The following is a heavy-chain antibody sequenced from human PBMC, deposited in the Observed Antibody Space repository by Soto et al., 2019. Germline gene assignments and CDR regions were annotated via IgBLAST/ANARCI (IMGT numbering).Heavy chain of an antibody. Sequence: EVQLVESGGGLVQPGGSLRLSCAASGFTFSSYWMSWVRQAPGKGLEWLANIKEDGSGTYYVDSVKGRFTISRDNAKNSLYLQLNSLGVEDTALYYCARGLYASGWYPDYFDSWGQGTLVTVSS. CDR3: ARGLYASGWYPDYFDS. V-gene: IGHV3-7*01. CDR2: IKEDGSGT. J-gene: IGHJ4*02. CDR1: GFTFSSYW. D-gene: IGHD6-19*01.